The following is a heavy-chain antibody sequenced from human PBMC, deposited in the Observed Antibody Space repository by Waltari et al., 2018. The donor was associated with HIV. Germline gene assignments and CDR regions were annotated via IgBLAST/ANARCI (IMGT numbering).Heavy chain of an antibody. D-gene: IGHD3-16*02. Sequence: VLLVESGGGLEQPGGSLRLYCDASGLTFRTTNRNWFRQAPGKVLECVSSSSSVGSYISYPDSFKGRFTISRDNAKNSLYLQMNSLRAEDTAVYYCAGGGYDYAWGTYRPFDYWGQGTLVTVSS. CDR1: GLTFRTTN. CDR3: AGGGYDYAWGTYRPFDY. V-gene: IGHV3-21*03. J-gene: IGHJ4*02. CDR2: SSSVGSYI.